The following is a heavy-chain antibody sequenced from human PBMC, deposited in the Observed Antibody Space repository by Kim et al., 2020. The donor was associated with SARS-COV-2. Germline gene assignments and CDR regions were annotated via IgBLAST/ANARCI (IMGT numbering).Heavy chain of an antibody. D-gene: IGHD4-17*01. J-gene: IGHJ4*02. CDR2: N. CDR3: ARGYYGDYFDY. V-gene: IGHV6-1*01. Sequence: NDYSVSVNSRITINPDTSKHQFSLQLNSVTPEDTAVYYCARGYYGDYFDYWGQGTLVTVSS.